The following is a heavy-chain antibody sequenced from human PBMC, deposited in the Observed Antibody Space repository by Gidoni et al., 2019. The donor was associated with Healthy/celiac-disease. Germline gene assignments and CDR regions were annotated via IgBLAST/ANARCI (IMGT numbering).Heavy chain of an antibody. CDR1: GFPFSSYG. CDR2: ISYDGSNK. J-gene: IGHJ6*02. CDR3: AKDASLVRPYYYGMDV. V-gene: IGHV3-30*18. Sequence: QVQLVESGGGVVQPGRSLRLSCAASGFPFSSYGMHWVRQAPGKGLEWVAVISYDGSNKYYADSVKGRFTISRDNSKNTLYLQMNSLRAEDTAVYYCAKDASLVRPYYYGMDVWGQGTTVTVSS.